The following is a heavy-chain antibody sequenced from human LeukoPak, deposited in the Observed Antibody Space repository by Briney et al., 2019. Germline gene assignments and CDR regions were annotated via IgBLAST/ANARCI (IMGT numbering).Heavy chain of an antibody. CDR2: IKQDGSEK. CDR1: GFTFSNYG. Sequence: GRSLRLSCAASGFTFSNYGMHWVRQAPGKGLEWVANIKQDGSEKYYVDSVKGRFTISRDNAKNSLYLQMNSLRAEDTAVYYCARANYLLDAFDIWGQGTMVTVSS. CDR3: ARANYLLDAFDI. J-gene: IGHJ3*02. V-gene: IGHV3-7*01. D-gene: IGHD4/OR15-4a*01.